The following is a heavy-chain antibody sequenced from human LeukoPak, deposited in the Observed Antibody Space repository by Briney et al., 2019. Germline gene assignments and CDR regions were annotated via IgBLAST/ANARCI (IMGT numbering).Heavy chain of an antibody. J-gene: IGHJ4*02. CDR1: GYTFTSYG. Sequence: ASVKVSCKASGYTFTSYGISWVRQAPGQGLEWMGWISAYNGNTNYAQKLQGRVTMTTDTSTSTAYMELRSLRSDDTAVYYCARGFYSAARPDHFDYWGQGTLVTVSS. V-gene: IGHV1-18*01. D-gene: IGHD6-6*01. CDR2: ISAYNGNT. CDR3: ARGFYSAARPDHFDY.